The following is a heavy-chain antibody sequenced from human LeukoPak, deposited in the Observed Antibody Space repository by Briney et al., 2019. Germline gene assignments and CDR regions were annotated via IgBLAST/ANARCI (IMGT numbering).Heavy chain of an antibody. V-gene: IGHV4-34*01. D-gene: IGHD2-2*01. J-gene: IGHJ5*02. CDR1: GGSFSGYY. Sequence: PSETLSLTCAVYGGSFSGYYWSWIRQPPGKGLEWIGEINHSGSTNYNPSLKSRVTISVDTSKNQFSLKLSSVTAADTAVYYCARGGGIVVVPAAIRPYRYNWFDPWGQVTLVTVSS. CDR2: INHSGST. CDR3: ARGGGIVVVPAAIRPYRYNWFDP.